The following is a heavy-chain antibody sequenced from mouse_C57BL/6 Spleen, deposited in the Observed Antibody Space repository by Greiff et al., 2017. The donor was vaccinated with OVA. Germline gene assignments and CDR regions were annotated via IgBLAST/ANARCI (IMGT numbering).Heavy chain of an antibody. V-gene: IGHV5-17*01. CDR3: ARRGNYGGGYYYAMDY. CDR2: ISSGSSTI. J-gene: IGHJ4*01. CDR1: GFTFSDYG. D-gene: IGHD2-1*01. Sequence: EVQLVESGGGLVKPGGSLKLSCAASGFTFSDYGMHWVHQAPEKGLEWVAYISSGSSTIYYADTVKGRFTISRDNAKNTLFLQMTSLRSEDTAMYYCARRGNYGGGYYYAMDYWGQGTSVTVSS.